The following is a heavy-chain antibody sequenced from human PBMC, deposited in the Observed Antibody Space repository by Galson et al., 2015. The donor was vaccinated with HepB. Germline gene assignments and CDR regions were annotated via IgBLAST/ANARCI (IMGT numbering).Heavy chain of an antibody. CDR1: GFTFSTYT. CDR2: INPNGDVK. V-gene: IGHV3-23*01. CDR3: AKKKIGRRPFES. J-gene: IGHJ4*02. Sequence: SLRLSCAASGFTFSTYTLSWVRQAPGKGLDWVSSINPNGDVKEFADSAKGRFTISRDNSNNTVYLQMNSLRAEDTALYYCAKKKIGRRPFESWGQGTLVTVAS. D-gene: IGHD6-6*01.